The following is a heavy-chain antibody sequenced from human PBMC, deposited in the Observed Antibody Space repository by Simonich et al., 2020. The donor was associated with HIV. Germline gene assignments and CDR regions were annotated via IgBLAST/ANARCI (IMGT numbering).Heavy chain of an antibody. V-gene: IGHV4-34*01. CDR2: NNHSGTT. Sequence: QVRLQQWGAGLLKPSKTLSLTCAVYGGSFSGYYWSWIRQPPGKGLEWIGENNHSGTTNYKPSLKRRVTISRDTSKNQFSLKLSSVTAADTAIYYCARVIFVTSAGFDYWGQGTLVTVSS. D-gene: IGHD3-3*02. CDR3: ARVIFVTSAGFDY. J-gene: IGHJ4*02. CDR1: GGSFSGYY.